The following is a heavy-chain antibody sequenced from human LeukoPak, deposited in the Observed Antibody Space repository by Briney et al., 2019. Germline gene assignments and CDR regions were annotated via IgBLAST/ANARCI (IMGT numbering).Heavy chain of an antibody. CDR3: ARRPLWFGEEERYGMDV. CDR2: INPNSGGT. Sequence: GASVKLSCKASGSTFTGYYMHWVRQAPGQGLEWMGWINPNSGGTNYAQKFQGRVTMTRDTSISTAYMELSRLRSDDTAVYYCARRPLWFGEEERYGMDVWGQGTTVTVSS. D-gene: IGHD3-10*01. CDR1: GSTFTGYY. V-gene: IGHV1-2*02. J-gene: IGHJ6*02.